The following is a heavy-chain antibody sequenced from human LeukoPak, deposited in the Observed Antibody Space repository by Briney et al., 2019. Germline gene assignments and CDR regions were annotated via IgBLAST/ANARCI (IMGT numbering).Heavy chain of an antibody. Sequence: SGPTLVKPTQTLTLTCTFSVFSLSTSGVGVGWIRQPPGKALEWLALIYWNDDKRYSPSLKSRLTITKDTSKNQVVLTMTNMDPVDTATYYCAHSGYSYGYWVYYFDYWGQGTLVTVSS. V-gene: IGHV2-5*01. CDR3: AHSGYSYGYWVYYFDY. J-gene: IGHJ4*02. CDR2: IYWNDDK. D-gene: IGHD5-18*01. CDR1: VFSLSTSGVG.